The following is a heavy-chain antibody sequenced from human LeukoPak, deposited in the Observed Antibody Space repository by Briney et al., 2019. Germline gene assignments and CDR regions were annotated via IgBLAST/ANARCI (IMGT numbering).Heavy chain of an antibody. CDR3: ARKALGSGITMVRGVIGAFDY. D-gene: IGHD3-10*01. Sequence: ASVKVSCKASGGTFSSYAISWVRQAPGQGLEWMGGIIPIFGTANYAQKFQGRVTITADESTSTAYMELSSLRSEDTAVYYCARKALGSGITMVRGVIGAFDYWGQGTLVTVSS. CDR2: IIPIFGTA. V-gene: IGHV1-69*13. CDR1: GGTFSSYA. J-gene: IGHJ4*02.